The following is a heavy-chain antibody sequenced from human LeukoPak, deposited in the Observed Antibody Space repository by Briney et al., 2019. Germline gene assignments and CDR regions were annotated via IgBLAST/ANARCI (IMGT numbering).Heavy chain of an antibody. CDR1: GYTFTSYD. V-gene: IGHV1-8*01. CDR2: MNPINGNT. CDR3: VRDGEGVAISVNYWFDP. J-gene: IGHJ5*02. D-gene: IGHD3-10*01. Sequence: GASVKVSCKASGYTFTSYDINWVRQATGQGLEWMGWMNPINGNTGYAQKFQGRVTMTRDTSISTAYMELRSLTSEDTAVYYCVRDGEGVAISVNYWFDPWGQGTLVTVSS.